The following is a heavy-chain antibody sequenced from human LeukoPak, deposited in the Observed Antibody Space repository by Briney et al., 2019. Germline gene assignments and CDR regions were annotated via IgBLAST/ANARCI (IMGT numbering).Heavy chain of an antibody. CDR3: ARSSIIAAAGPYYFDY. V-gene: IGHV1-69*06. CDR1: GGTFSSYA. J-gene: IGHJ4*02. CDR2: IIPIFGTV. Sequence: ASVKVSCKASGGTFSSYAISWVRQAPGQGLEWMGGIIPIFGTVNYAQKFQGRVTITADKSTSTAYMELSSLRSEDTAVYYCARSSIIAAAGPYYFDYWGQGTQVTVSS. D-gene: IGHD6-13*01.